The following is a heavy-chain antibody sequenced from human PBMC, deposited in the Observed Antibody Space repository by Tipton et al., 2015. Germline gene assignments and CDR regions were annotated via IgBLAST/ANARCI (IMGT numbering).Heavy chain of an antibody. Sequence: TLSLTCTVSGGSVTSGSYYWCWIRQPPGKGLEWIGYISYTDGVHYNPALESRVTISVDTSESQFSLKLYSVTAADTAVYYCAGGPLTVTMFRGINTAGFDPCGQGILVAGSS. D-gene: IGHD3-10*01. J-gene: IGHJ5*02. CDR1: GGSVTSGSYY. CDR3: AGGPLTVTMFRGINTAGFDP. CDR2: ISYTDGV. V-gene: IGHV4-61*01.